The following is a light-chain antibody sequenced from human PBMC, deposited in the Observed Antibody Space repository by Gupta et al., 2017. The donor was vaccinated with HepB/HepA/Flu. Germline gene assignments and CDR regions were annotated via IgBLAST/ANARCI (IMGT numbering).Light chain of an antibody. CDR3: CSYAGSSTHLV. J-gene: IGLJ2*01. CDR2: EVS. Sequence: QSALTQPASVSGSPGQSITISCTGTSSDVGRYNLVSWYHQPSAKSPKLIIYEVSMRPSGVSTRFSGSKSGNTASLTTTGLQAEDEADYYCCSYAGSSTHLVFGGGTKLTVL. V-gene: IGLV2-23*02. CDR1: SSDVGRYNL.